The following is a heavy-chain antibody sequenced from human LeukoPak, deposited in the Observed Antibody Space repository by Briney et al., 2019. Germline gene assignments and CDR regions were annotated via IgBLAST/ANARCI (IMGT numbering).Heavy chain of an antibody. J-gene: IGHJ4*02. CDR3: ARDAGGHYRSATVLDY. CDR2: INQGGSEK. CDR1: GFTFSSYW. Sequence: GGSLRLSCAASGFTFSSYWMTWVRLAPGKGLELVANINQGGSEKYYVASVKGRFTGSRDNAKNSVYLQMNSLTDDDTAVYFCARDAGGHYRSATVLDYWGQGTLVTVSS. V-gene: IGHV3-7*01. D-gene: IGHD6-19*01.